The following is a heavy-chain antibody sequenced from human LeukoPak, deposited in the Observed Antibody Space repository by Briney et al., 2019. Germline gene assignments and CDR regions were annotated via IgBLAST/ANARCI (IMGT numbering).Heavy chain of an antibody. CDR2: LGDRGDT. CDR3: AKQQPGERYYFDY. Sequence: GGSLRLSCEASGFTFSSSAMCWVRQAPGKGLEWVSTLGDRGDTYYADSVKGRFTISRDSSKNTLYLRMNSLRAEDTAVYFCAKQQPGERYYFDYWGQGTLVTVSS. CDR1: GFTFSSSA. D-gene: IGHD3-16*01. J-gene: IGHJ4*02. V-gene: IGHV3-23*01.